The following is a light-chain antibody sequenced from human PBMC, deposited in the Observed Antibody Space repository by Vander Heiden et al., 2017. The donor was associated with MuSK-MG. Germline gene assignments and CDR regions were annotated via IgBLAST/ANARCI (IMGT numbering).Light chain of an antibody. V-gene: IGLV3-27*01. CDR2: SDT. Sequence: SYELTQPSSVSVSPGQTARITCSGHVLARNHARWFQQRPGQAPVMVMYSDTYRPSGIPDRFSGSSSGTTVTLTIRGAQVEDEADYYCFSAVAYTWVFGGGTKLTVL. CDR3: FSAVAYTWV. J-gene: IGLJ3*02. CDR1: VLARNH.